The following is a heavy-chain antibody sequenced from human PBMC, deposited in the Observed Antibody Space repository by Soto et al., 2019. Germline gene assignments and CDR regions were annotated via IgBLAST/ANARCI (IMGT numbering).Heavy chain of an antibody. D-gene: IGHD6-13*01. CDR1: GFTFTTYW. J-gene: IGHJ4*02. CDR3: ARRKQASGYSSCFYLGY. CDR2: IYPGDSDT. Sequence: GESLKISCKGSGFTFTTYWIAWGPQGPGEGLEWMGIIYPGDSDTRYSPSFQGQVTISADKSINTAYLHWSSLKAADTAMYYCARRKQASGYSSCFYLGYWGQGTLVTVSS. V-gene: IGHV5-51*01.